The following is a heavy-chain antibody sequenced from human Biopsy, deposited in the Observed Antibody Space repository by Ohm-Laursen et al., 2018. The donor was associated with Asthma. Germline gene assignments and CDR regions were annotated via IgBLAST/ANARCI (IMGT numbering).Heavy chain of an antibody. V-gene: IGHV5-51*04. D-gene: IGHD3-16*01. CDR3: ATTFDGGFRWDF. CDR1: GNTFTDYW. Sequence: GASLKISCKASGNTFTDYWIGWVRQMPGQGLEGMGIIRVGYSIVKYSPSFQGQVTISADKPVSSSYLQWTSLEASDSATYFCATTFDGGFRWDFWGQGTLVSGAS. J-gene: IGHJ4*02. CDR2: IRVGYSIV.